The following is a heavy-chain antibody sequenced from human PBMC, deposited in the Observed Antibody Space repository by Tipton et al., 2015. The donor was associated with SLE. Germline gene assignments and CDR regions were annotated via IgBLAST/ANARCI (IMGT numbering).Heavy chain of an antibody. CDR3: ATGKGDYFDY. CDR1: GGSFSGYY. D-gene: IGHD4-23*01. CDR2: INHSGSP. V-gene: IGHV4-34*01. J-gene: IGHJ4*02. Sequence: TLSLTCAVYGGSFSGYYWSWIRQAPGKGLEWIGEINHSGSPNYNPSLKSRITISVDTSKNQFSLKLSSVTAADTAVYYCATGKGDYFDYWGQGTLVTVSS.